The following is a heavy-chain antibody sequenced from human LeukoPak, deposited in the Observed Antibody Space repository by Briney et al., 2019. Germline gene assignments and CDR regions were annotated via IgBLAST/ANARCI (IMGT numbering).Heavy chain of an antibody. CDR3: ARDVPSPLYGMDV. J-gene: IGHJ6*02. CDR1: GFTFSSYA. V-gene: IGHV3-30-3*01. CDR2: ISYDGSNK. Sequence: GGSLRLSCAASGFTFSSYAMHWVRQAAGKGLEWVAVISYDGSNKYYADSVKGRFTISRDNSKNTLYLQMNSLRAEDTAVYYCARDVPSPLYGMDVWGQGTTVIVSS.